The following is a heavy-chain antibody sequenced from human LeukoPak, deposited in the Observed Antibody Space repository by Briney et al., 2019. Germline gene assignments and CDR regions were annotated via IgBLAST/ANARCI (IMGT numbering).Heavy chain of an antibody. CDR3: ARSSYDFWSGNFDY. V-gene: IGHV1-2*02. J-gene: IGHJ4*02. CDR1: GYTFTAYY. CDR2: INPNSGDT. Sequence: ASVKVSCKASGYTFTAYYMYWVRQAPGQGREWMGWINPNSGDTNYAQKFQGRVTLTRDTSISTDYLELSRLRSDDTAMYYCARSSYDFWSGNFDYWGEGALVTVSS. D-gene: IGHD3-3*01.